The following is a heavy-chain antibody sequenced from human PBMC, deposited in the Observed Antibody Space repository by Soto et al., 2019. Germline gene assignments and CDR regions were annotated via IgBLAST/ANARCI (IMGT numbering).Heavy chain of an antibody. CDR1: GFTFSSYS. Sequence: RGSLRLSCEASGFTFSSYSMNWVRQTPGKGLEWVSSISSSGSHIYYADSVKGRFTISRDNAKKSLFLQMNSLRAEDTAVYYCARDGGYGSTVSCYFINYYHYGLDVWGQGTTVTVSS. V-gene: IGHV3-21*01. CDR2: ISSSGSHI. J-gene: IGHJ6*02. D-gene: IGHD2-2*01. CDR3: ARDGGYGSTVSCYFINYYHYGLDV.